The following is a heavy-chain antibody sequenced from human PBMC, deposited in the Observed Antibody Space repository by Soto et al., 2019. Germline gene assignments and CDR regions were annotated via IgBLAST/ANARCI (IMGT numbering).Heavy chain of an antibody. CDR1: GYTFTSYG. V-gene: IGHV1-18*01. D-gene: IGHD4-17*01. J-gene: IGHJ6*03. CDR2: ISAYNGNT. CDR3: ARQPTTASSGGYYYYYMDV. Sequence: QLQLVQPGAEVKKPGASAKVSCKSSGYTFTSYGISWVRQAPGQGREWMGWISAYNGNTNYAQKLQGRVTMTTYTSTSTAYLEQSGLRSDDTAVYYWARQPTTASSGGYYYYYMDVWGNGTTVTVSS.